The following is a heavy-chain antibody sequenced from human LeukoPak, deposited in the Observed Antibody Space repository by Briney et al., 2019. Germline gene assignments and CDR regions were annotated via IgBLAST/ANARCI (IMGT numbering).Heavy chain of an antibody. CDR1: GGSISSSSYY. V-gene: IGHV4-39*01. Sequence: SGTLSLTXTVSGGSISSSSYYWGWIRQPPGKGLEWIGSIYYSGSTYYNPSLKSRVTISVDTSKNQFSLKLSSVTAADTAVYYCARQRQSNWFDPWGQGTLVTVSS. CDR3: ARQRQSNWFDP. J-gene: IGHJ5*02. CDR2: IYYSGST.